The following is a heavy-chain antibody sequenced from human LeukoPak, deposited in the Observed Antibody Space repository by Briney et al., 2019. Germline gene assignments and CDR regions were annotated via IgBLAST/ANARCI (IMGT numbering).Heavy chain of an antibody. CDR1: GFTFSSYG. D-gene: IGHD3-22*01. Sequence: AGGSLRLSCAASGFTFSSYGMHWVRQAPGKGLEWVAFIRYDGSNKYYADSMKGRFTISRDNAKNSLYLQMNSLRAEDTAVYYCARERDYYDSGGPYMDVWGKGTTVTVSS. V-gene: IGHV3-30*02. CDR2: IRYDGSNK. J-gene: IGHJ6*03. CDR3: ARERDYYDSGGPYMDV.